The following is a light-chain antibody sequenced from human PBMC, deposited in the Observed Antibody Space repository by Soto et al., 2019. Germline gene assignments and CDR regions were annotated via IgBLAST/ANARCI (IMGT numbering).Light chain of an antibody. Sequence: ALTQPASVSRSPGQSITIACTGTRTDIGNYNLVSWYQQHPVKAPRLIIYESNKRPSAVSSRFSGSKSGNTASLTISGLQPEDEGSYYCSSFAGSGTLVVFGGGTKVTVL. V-gene: IGLV2-23*01. CDR3: SSFAGSGTLVV. J-gene: IGLJ2*01. CDR2: ESN. CDR1: RTDIGNYNL.